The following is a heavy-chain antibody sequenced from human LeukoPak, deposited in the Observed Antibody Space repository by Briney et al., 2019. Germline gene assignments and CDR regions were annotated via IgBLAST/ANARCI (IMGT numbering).Heavy chain of an antibody. V-gene: IGHV4-34*01. Sequence: NPSETLSLTCAVYGGSFSGYYWSWIRQPPGKGLEWIGEINHSGSTNYNPSLKSRVTISVDTSKNQFSLKLSSVTAADTAVYYCARGRRGQQLVRGFDYRGQGTLVTVSS. J-gene: IGHJ4*02. CDR2: INHSGST. CDR3: ARGRRGQQLVRGFDY. D-gene: IGHD6-13*01. CDR1: GGSFSGYY.